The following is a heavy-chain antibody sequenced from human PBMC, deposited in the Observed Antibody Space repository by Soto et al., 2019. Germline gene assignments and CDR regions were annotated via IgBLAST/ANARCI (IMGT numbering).Heavy chain of an antibody. J-gene: IGHJ6*02. CDR2: IDPGDSDT. CDR1: VYRFTNYC. D-gene: IGHD3-10*01. Sequence: GQSLKLSRKVSVYRFTNYCIGWVRQMPGKGREWMGIIDPGDSDTRYSPSSQGQFTNPVDKPISTAYRQWSSLKAPDSPMFYCAARVGRLPFYYCGVDVWGQGTPVTVSS. V-gene: IGHV5-51*04. CDR3: AARVGRLPFYYCGVDV.